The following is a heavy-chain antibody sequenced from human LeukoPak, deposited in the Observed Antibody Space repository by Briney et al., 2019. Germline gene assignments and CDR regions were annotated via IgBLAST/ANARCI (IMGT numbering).Heavy chain of an antibody. CDR2: IYTGGST. Sequence: SETLSLTCTVSGGSISSYYWSWIRQPAGKGLEWIGRIYTGGSTNYNPSLKSRVTMSVDTSKNQFSLKLSSVTAADTAVCYCARDSVWNYYYYMDVWGKGTTVTVSS. V-gene: IGHV4-4*07. D-gene: IGHD1-1*01. CDR3: ARDSVWNYYYYMDV. CDR1: GGSISSYY. J-gene: IGHJ6*03.